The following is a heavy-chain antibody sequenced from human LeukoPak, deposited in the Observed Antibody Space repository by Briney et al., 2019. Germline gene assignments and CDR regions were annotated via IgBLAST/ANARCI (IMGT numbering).Heavy chain of an antibody. CDR3: AKDANYYDSSGYLIPFDY. D-gene: IGHD3-22*01. Sequence: PGRSLRLSCAVSGFTFGEYDMSWVRQAPGKGLEWVSSISGNGHQTYYADSVKGRFSVSRDNSKNILYLQMDSLRADDSALYYCAKDANYYDSSGYLIPFDYWGQGTLVTVSS. CDR1: GFTFGEYD. J-gene: IGHJ4*02. CDR2: ISGNGHQT. V-gene: IGHV3-23*01.